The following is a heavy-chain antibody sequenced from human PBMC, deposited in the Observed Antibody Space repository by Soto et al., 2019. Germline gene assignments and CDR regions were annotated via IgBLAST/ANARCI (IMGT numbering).Heavy chain of an antibody. J-gene: IGHJ4*02. V-gene: IGHV3-66*01. CDR3: ATSVGWNGFAGQ. CDR1: GFTVKTIY. D-gene: IGHD3-3*01. Sequence: GGSLRLSCAASGFTVKTIYMNWVRQAPGKGLEWVSVIYSGGSTYYADSVKGRFTISRDSSKNTLFLQMNGLRAEDTAIYYCATSVGWNGFAGQWGQGTLVTVSS. CDR2: IYSGGST.